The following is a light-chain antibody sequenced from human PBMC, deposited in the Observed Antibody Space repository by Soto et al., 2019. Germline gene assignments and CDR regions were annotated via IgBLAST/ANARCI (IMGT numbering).Light chain of an antibody. CDR3: QQYGSSPWT. V-gene: IGKV3-20*01. CDR1: QHVISSY. CDR2: GAS. Sequence: EVGLKQSPGSLSLTPGERATLSCRVTQHVISSYLAWYQQRPGQAPRLLIYGASSRATGIPDRFSGSGSGTDFTLTISRLQPEDFAVYYCQQYGSSPWTFGQGTKADI. J-gene: IGKJ1*01.